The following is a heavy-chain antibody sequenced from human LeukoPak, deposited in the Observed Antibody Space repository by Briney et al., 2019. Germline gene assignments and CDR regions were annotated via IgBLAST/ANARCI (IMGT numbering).Heavy chain of an antibody. D-gene: IGHD3-16*01. CDR1: GYTFTTYD. CDR3: ARRGMALDY. CDR2: MNPNSGNT. Sequence: ASVKVSCKASGYTFTTYDINWVRQATGQGPEWMGWMNPNSGNTGYAQKFQGRVTMTTDTSTTTVYMELYSLTSEDTAIYYCARRGMALDYWGQGTLVTVSS. J-gene: IGHJ4*02. V-gene: IGHV1-8*01.